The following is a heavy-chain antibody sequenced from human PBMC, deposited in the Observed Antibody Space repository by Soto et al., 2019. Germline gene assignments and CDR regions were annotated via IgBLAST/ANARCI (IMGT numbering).Heavy chain of an antibody. CDR1: GGTFSSYT. J-gene: IGHJ6*02. V-gene: IGHV1-69*04. CDR3: ARDSDCSSTSCHYYYYYGMDV. D-gene: IGHD2-2*01. CDR2: IIPILGIA. Sequence: SVKVSCKASGGTFSSYTISWVRQAPGQGLEWMGRIIPILGIANYAQKFQGRVTITADKSTSTAYMELSSLRSEDTAVYYCARDSDCSSTSCHYYYYYGMDVWGQGTTVTVSS.